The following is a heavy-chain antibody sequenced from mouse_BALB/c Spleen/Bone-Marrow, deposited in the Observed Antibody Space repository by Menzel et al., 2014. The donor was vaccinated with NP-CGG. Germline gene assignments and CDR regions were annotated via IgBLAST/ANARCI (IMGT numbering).Heavy chain of an antibody. CDR3: ARGTGWYFDV. CDR2: IDTSDSYT. Sequence: QVQLQQSGAELVMPGASVKMSCKASGYTLTDYWMHWVKQRPGQGLEWIGAIDTSDSYTSYNQKFKGKATLTVDESSSTAYMQLSSLTSEDSAVYYCARGTGWYFDVWGAGTTVTVSS. V-gene: IGHV1-69*01. CDR1: GYTLTDYW. J-gene: IGHJ1*01. D-gene: IGHD4-1*01.